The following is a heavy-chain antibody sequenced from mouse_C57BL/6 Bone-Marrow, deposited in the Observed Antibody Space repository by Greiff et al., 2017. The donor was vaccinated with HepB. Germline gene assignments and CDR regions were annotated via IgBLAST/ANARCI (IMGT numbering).Heavy chain of an antibody. Sequence: VKLVESGAELARPGASVKLSCKASGYTFTSYGISWVKQRTGQGLEWIGEIYPRSGNTYYNEKFKGKATLTADKSSSTAYMELRSLTSEDSAVYFCARLGISMDYWGQGTSVTVSS. D-gene: IGHD3-3*01. J-gene: IGHJ4*01. CDR2: IYPRSGNT. V-gene: IGHV1-81*01. CDR3: ARLGISMDY. CDR1: GYTFTSYG.